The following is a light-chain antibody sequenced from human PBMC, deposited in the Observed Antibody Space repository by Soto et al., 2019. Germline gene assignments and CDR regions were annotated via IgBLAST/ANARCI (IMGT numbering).Light chain of an antibody. CDR2: DAS. J-gene: IGKJ4*01. CDR3: QQYGSSPLT. Sequence: IVLTQSPGTLSLSPWERATLSCRASQSVSSSYLAWYQRKPGQAPRLLIYDASSRATGIPDRFSGGGSGTDFTLTISRLEPEDFAVYYCQQYGSSPLTFGGGTKVDIK. V-gene: IGKV3-20*01. CDR1: QSVSSSY.